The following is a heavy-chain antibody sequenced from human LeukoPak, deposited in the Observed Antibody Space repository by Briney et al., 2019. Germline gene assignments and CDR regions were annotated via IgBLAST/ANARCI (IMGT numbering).Heavy chain of an antibody. CDR1: GFTFSTYW. CDR3: ARDVGGSRDY. J-gene: IGHJ4*02. CDR2: IKGDESAR. Sequence: PGGSLRLSCAASGFTFSTYWMAWGRQAPGKGVEWGAKIKGDESARDQAESVKGRFTISRENAQNSVYLQRSSLRGQDTAVYYCARDVGGSRDYWGQRPLVTVSS. D-gene: IGHD1-26*01. V-gene: IGHV3-7*01.